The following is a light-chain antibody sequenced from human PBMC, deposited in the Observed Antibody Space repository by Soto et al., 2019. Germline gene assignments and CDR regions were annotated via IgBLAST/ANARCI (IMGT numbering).Light chain of an antibody. CDR3: QQYNTWPPWT. CDR2: GAS. Sequence: ERVVTECRAILSVSPGERATLSCRASQSVSSNLAWYQQKPGQAPRLLIYGASTRATGIPARFSGSGSGTEFTLTISSLQSEDFAVYYCQQYNTWPPWTFGQGTKVDIK. J-gene: IGKJ1*01. V-gene: IGKV3-15*01. CDR1: QSVSSN.